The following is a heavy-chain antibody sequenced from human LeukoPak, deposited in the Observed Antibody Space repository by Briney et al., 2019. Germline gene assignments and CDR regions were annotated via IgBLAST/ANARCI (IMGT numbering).Heavy chain of an antibody. D-gene: IGHD4-23*01. CDR2: IYYSGST. J-gene: IGHJ5*02. Sequence: PSETLSLTCTVSGGSISSYYWSWIRQPPGKGPEWIGYIYYSGSTNYNPSLKSRVTISVDTSKNQFSLKLSSVTAADTAVYYCARGTRWFNWFDPWGQGTLVTVYS. V-gene: IGHV4-59*12. CDR1: GGSISSYY. CDR3: ARGTRWFNWFDP.